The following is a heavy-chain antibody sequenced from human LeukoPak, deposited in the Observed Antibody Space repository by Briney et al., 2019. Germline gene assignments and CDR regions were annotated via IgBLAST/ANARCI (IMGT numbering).Heavy chain of an antibody. Sequence: SETLSLTCTVSGGSISSYYWTWIRQPPEKGLEWIGSIYDSGSTYYNPSLKSRVTISLDTSKNQFSLKMSSVTAADTAVYYCARKPSGSSRYDYWGQGTLVTVSS. D-gene: IGHD6-25*01. J-gene: IGHJ4*02. CDR3: ARKPSGSSRYDY. CDR1: GGSISSYY. V-gene: IGHV4-59*01. CDR2: IYDSGST.